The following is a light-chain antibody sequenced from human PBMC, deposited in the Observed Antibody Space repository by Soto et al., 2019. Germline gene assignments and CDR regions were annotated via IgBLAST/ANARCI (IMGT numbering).Light chain of an antibody. CDR2: SAS. CDR1: QSVSSK. V-gene: IGKV3-15*01. J-gene: IGKJ5*01. CDR3: QQYNNWPIT. Sequence: EIVMTQSPATLSLSPGQRATLSCRASQSVSSKLAWYQQRPGQAPRLLIYSASTRATGIPDRFSGSGSGTEFTLTISSLQSEDFAVYYCQQYNNWPITFGQGTRLEIK.